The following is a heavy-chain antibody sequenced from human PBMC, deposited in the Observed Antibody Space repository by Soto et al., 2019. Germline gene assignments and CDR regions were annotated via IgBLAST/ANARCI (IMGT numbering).Heavy chain of an antibody. CDR3: ARHDSSSSGDYYYGMDV. V-gene: IGHV5-51*01. CDR2: IYPGDSDT. Sequence: GESLKISCKGSGYSFTSYWIGWVRQMPGKGLEWMGIIYPGDSDTRYSPSFQGQVTISADKSISTAYLQWSSLKASDTAMYYCARHDSSSSGDYYYGMDVWGQGTTVTV. D-gene: IGHD6-6*01. J-gene: IGHJ6*02. CDR1: GYSFTSYW.